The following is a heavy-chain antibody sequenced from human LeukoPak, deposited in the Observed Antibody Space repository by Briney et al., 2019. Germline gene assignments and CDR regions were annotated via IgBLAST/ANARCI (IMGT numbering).Heavy chain of an antibody. V-gene: IGHV3-64D*09. CDR3: VKDDHGDSPD. J-gene: IGHJ4*02. Sequence: GGSQRPSCSASGFTFSSYAMHWVRQAPGKGLEYVSGIRSSGGTTYYADSVKGRFTISRDNSKNTLYLQMSSLRLEDTAVYYCVKDDHGDSPDWGQGTLVTVSS. CDR1: GFTFSSYA. D-gene: IGHD4-17*01. CDR2: IRSSGGTT.